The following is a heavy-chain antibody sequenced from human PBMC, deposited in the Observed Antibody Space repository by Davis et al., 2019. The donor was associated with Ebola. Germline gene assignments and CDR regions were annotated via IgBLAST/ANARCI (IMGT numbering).Heavy chain of an antibody. CDR1: GFTFSSYW. CDR2: INSDGSTT. CDR3: ARDEAV. J-gene: IGHJ6*04. V-gene: IGHV3-74*01. Sequence: GESLKISCAASGFTFSSYWMHWVRQAPGKGLVWVSRINSDGSTTRYADSVQGRFTISRDNAKNSLYLQMNSLRAEDTAVYYCARDEAVWGKGTTVTVSS.